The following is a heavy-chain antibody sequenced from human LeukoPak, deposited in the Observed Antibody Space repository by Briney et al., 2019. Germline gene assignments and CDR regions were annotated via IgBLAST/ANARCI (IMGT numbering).Heavy chain of an antibody. CDR1: GGSISSYY. J-gene: IGHJ3*02. Sequence: SETLSLTCTVSGGSISSYYWSWIRQPPGEGLEWIGYIYYSGSTNYNPSLKSRVTISVDTSKNQFSLKLSSVTAADTAVYYCARVLIFGVTSLAFDIWGQGTMVTVSS. CDR3: ARVLIFGVTSLAFDI. CDR2: IYYSGST. D-gene: IGHD3-3*01. V-gene: IGHV4-59*01.